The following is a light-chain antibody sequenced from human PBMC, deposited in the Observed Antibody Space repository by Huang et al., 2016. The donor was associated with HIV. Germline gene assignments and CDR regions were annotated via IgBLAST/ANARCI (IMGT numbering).Light chain of an antibody. Sequence: DIQMTQSPPTLSASVGDRVIITCRAGQSINNWLAWYQQKPGKAPRLLIYKASNLESGVPSRFSGTGSGTEFTRTISHLQADDFATYYCQQYNTFPLTFGGGTTVDLK. CDR1: QSINNW. J-gene: IGKJ4*01. V-gene: IGKV1-5*03. CDR2: KAS. CDR3: QQYNTFPLT.